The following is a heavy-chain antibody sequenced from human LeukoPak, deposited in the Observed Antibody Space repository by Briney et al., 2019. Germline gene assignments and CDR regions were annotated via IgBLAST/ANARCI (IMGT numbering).Heavy chain of an antibody. CDR1: GFSLSTSGVG. Sequence: SGPTLVNPTQTLTLTCTFSGFSLSTSGVGVGWSRQPPGKALEWLALIYWDDDKRYSPSLKSRLTITKDTSKNQVVLTMTNMDPVDTATYYCAHRGYCSGGSCYSSGNWFDPWGQGTLVTVSS. V-gene: IGHV2-5*02. CDR2: IYWDDDK. J-gene: IGHJ5*02. CDR3: AHRGYCSGGSCYSSGNWFDP. D-gene: IGHD2-15*01.